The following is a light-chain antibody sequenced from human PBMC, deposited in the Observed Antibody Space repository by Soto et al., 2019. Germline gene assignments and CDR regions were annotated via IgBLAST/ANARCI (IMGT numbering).Light chain of an antibody. V-gene: IGKV1-33*01. CDR3: QQSDSLPIT. J-gene: IGKJ5*01. Sequence: DIQMTQSPSSLSASVGDRVTITCRASQDISNYLNWYHQRPGKAPKLLIYDASNLERGVPSRFSGTRSGTHFTFAITSLQPEDVATYYCQQSDSLPITFGQGTRLEI. CDR1: QDISNY. CDR2: DAS.